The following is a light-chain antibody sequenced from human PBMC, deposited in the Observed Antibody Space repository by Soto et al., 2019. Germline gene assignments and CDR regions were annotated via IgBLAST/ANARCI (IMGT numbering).Light chain of an antibody. CDR3: QQYSAYPWT. CDR2: DAS. J-gene: IGKJ1*01. CDR1: QSISRW. Sequence: DIQMTQSPSTLSASVGDRVSITCRSSQSISRWLAWFQQIPGQAPKVLIYDASTLQSGVPSRFSGSGSGTEFTLTIIGLQPDDFTTYDCQQYSAYPWTFGQGAKVEVK. V-gene: IGKV1-5*01.